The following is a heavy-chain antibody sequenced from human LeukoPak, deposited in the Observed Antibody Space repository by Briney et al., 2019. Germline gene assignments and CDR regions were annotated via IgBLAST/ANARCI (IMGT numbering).Heavy chain of an antibody. D-gene: IGHD6-19*01. CDR2: MNPNSGGS. J-gene: IGHJ4*02. CDR1: GYTFTNYG. CDR3: ATRVVAGIPYYFDH. Sequence: GASVKVSCKASGYTFTNYGFSWVRQAPGQGLEWMGWMNPNSGGSNYAQKFQGRVTMTRDTSIGTAYMELSSLRSDDTAVYYCATRVVAGIPYYFDHWGQGTLVTVSS. V-gene: IGHV1-2*02.